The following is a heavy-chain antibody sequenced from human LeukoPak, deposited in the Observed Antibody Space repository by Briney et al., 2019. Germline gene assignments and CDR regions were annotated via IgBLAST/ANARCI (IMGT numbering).Heavy chain of an antibody. CDR2: IKQDGSEK. D-gene: IGHD3-22*01. V-gene: IGHV3-7*03. J-gene: IGHJ4*02. CDR1: GFTFSTYW. Sequence: GGSLRLSCAASGFTFSTYWMSWARQAPGKGLEWVANIKQDGSEKYYVDSVKGRFSISRDNAKNSLYLQMNSLRAEDTAVYYCAKDQNPGYYDSSGYPSDYWGQGTLVTVSS. CDR3: AKDQNPGYYDSSGYPSDY.